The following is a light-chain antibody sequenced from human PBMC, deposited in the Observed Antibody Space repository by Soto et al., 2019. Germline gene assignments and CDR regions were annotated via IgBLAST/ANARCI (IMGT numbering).Light chain of an antibody. V-gene: IGLV2-14*01. CDR3: SSYTSTNTVI. CDR1: SSDVGGYNY. CDR2: EVS. J-gene: IGLJ2*01. Sequence: QSVLTQPASVSGSPGQSITISCTGTSSDVGGYNYVSWYQQHPGKAPKVMIYEVSNRPSGVSNRFSGSKSGNTAPLTISGLQAEDEADYYCSSYTSTNTVIFGGGTKLTVL.